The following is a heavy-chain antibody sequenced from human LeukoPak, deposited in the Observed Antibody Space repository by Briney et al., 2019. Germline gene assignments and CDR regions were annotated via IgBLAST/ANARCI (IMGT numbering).Heavy chain of an antibody. V-gene: IGHV4-34*01. J-gene: IGHJ6*02. CDR1: GGSFSGYY. CDR3: ARDRRRITMVRGVIMADYYGMDV. Sequence: SETLSLTCAVYGGSFSGYYWSWIRQPPGKGLEWIGEINHSGSTNYNPSLKSRVTISVDTSKNQFSLKLSSVTAADTAGYYCARDRRRITMVRGVIMADYYGMDVWGQGTTVTVSS. CDR2: INHSGST. D-gene: IGHD3-10*01.